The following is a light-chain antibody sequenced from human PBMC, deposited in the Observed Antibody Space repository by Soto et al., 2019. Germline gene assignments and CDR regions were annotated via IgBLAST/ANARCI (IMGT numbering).Light chain of an antibody. CDR3: VLYMGSGISV. CDR2: TTN. V-gene: IGLV8-61*01. CDR1: SGSVSTTYY. Sequence: QTVVTQEPAFSVSPGGTVTLTCGLTSGSVSTTYYPSWYQQTPGQAPRTLIYTTNTRSSGVPDRFSGSILGNKAALTITGAQADEESHYYCVLYMGSGISVFGGGTKLTVL. J-gene: IGLJ3*02.